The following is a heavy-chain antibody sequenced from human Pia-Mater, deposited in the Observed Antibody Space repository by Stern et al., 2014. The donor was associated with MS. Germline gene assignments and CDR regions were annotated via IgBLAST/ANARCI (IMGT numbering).Heavy chain of an antibody. Sequence: QLVQSGAEVKKPGASVKVSCKAFGYTFTSNKMQWVRQAPGQGLEWMGIINPGGGSTRYAHKLQGRVTMTRDTSTSTVYMELTSLRSEDTAVYSCARDNGGWSVDSWGQGTLVIVSS. V-gene: IGHV1-46*01. CDR1: GYTFTSNK. CDR2: INPGGGST. J-gene: IGHJ4*02. D-gene: IGHD6-19*01. CDR3: ARDNGGWSVDS.